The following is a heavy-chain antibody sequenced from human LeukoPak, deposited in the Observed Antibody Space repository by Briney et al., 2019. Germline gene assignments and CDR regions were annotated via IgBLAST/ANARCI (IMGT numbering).Heavy chain of an antibody. Sequence: TGGSLRLSCAASGFTFDDYGMSWVRQAPGKGLEWVSGINWNGGSTGYADSVKGRFTISRDNAKNSLYLQMNSLRAGDTALYYCARSSGSSGLDAFDIWGQGTMVTVSS. V-gene: IGHV3-20*04. D-gene: IGHD1-26*01. J-gene: IGHJ3*02. CDR2: INWNGGST. CDR3: ARSSGSSGLDAFDI. CDR1: GFTFDDYG.